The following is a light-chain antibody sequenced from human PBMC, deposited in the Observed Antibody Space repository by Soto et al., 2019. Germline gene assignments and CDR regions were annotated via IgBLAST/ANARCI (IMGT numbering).Light chain of an antibody. V-gene: IGKV3-15*01. Sequence: EIVMTQSPATLSVSPGERATLSCRASQSVRSNLAWYQQKPGQAPRLLIYGASTRETGIPARFSGSGSGTEFTRSISSLQSEDFATDYCQQYNSYSWTFGQGTKVDIK. CDR3: QQYNSYSWT. J-gene: IGKJ1*01. CDR2: GAS. CDR1: QSVRSN.